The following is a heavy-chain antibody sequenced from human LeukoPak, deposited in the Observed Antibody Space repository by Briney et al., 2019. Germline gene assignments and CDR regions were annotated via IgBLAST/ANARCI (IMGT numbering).Heavy chain of an antibody. CDR3: ATTEFLDH. CDR2: ISNSRNTI. Sequence: PGRSLRLSCAASGFTFSTYSMNWVRQAPGKGLEWISYISNSRNTIYYADSVKGRFTISRDNAKNSLFLQMNSLRVEDTAVYYCATTEFLDHWGQGTLVTVSS. CDR1: GFTFSTYS. J-gene: IGHJ4*02. V-gene: IGHV3-48*01. D-gene: IGHD3-10*01.